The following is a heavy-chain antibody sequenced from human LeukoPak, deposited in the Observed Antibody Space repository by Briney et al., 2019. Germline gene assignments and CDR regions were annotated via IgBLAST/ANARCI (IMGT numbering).Heavy chain of an antibody. V-gene: IGHV3-23*01. CDR1: GFTFNHDA. J-gene: IGHJ4*02. CDR3: ARGYDSSGYSILY. D-gene: IGHD3-22*01. CDR2: ISGSGGSR. Sequence: GGSLRLSCAASGFTFNHDAMSWGRQAPGKGLEWVSYISGSGGSRDYADSVKGRFTISRDNSKKTLYLQMNSLRAEDTAVDYCARGYDSSGYSILYWGQGTLVTLSS.